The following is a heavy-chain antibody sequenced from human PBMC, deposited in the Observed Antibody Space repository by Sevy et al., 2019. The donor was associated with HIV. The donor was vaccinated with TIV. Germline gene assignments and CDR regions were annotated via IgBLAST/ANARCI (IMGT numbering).Heavy chain of an antibody. D-gene: IGHD3-22*01. CDR1: GFTFSSYG. Sequence: GGSLRLSCAASGFTFSSYGMHWVRQAPGKGLEWVAVISYDGSNKYYADSVKGRFTISRDNSKNTLYLQMNSLRAEDTAGYYCAKKYYYDSSGQPFDYWGQGTMVTVSS. J-gene: IGHJ4*02. V-gene: IGHV3-30*18. CDR2: ISYDGSNK. CDR3: AKKYYYDSSGQPFDY.